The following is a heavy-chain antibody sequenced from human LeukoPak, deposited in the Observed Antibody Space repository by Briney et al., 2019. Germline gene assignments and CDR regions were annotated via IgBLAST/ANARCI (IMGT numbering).Heavy chain of an antibody. J-gene: IGHJ4*02. D-gene: IGHD4-23*01. V-gene: IGHV1-18*01. CDR3: ARDTDYGGNFDY. CDR1: GYTFTSYA. Sequence: GASVKVSCKASGYTFTSYAMHWVRQAPGQRLEWMGWISAYNGNTNYAQKLQGRVTMTTDTSTSTACMELRSLRSDDTAVYYCARDTDYGGNFDYWGQGTLVTVSS. CDR2: ISAYNGNT.